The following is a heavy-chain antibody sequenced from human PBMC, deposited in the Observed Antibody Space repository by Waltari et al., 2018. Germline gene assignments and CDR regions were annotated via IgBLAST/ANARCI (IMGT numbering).Heavy chain of an antibody. CDR3: ARVSRPYWDSSGYEFDY. J-gene: IGHJ4*02. D-gene: IGHD3-22*01. Sequence: QVQLQESGPGLVKPSQTLSLTCTVSGGSISSGNYYWSWIRQPAGKGLEWIGHVYVSGTTNYNPSLKSRVTISVDTSKNQFSLKLSSVTAADTAVYYCARVSRPYWDSSGYEFDYWGQGTLVTVSS. V-gene: IGHV4-61*02. CDR2: VYVSGTT. CDR1: GGSISSGNYY.